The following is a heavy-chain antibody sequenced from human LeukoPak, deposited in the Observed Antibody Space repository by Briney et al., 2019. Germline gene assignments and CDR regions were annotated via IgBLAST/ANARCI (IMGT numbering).Heavy chain of an antibody. D-gene: IGHD3-10*01. CDR3: ARYGKSGTYSHGFDV. Sequence: GESLKISCEAFGYSFTGHWIGWVRQMPGRGLEFMGTIYPGDSDTRYSPSFEGRVTISVDKFINTAYLQWSGLKASDTAMYYCARYGKSGTYSHGFDVWGQGTMVIVSS. J-gene: IGHJ3*01. V-gene: IGHV5-51*01. CDR1: GYSFTGHW. CDR2: IYPGDSDT.